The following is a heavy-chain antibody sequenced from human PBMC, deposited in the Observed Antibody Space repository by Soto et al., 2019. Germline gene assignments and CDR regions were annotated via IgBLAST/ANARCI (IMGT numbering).Heavy chain of an antibody. Sequence: QVQLVESGGGVVQPGRSLRLSCAASGFTFSSYGMHWVRQAPGKGLEWVAVISYDGSNKYYADSVKGRFTISRDNSKNTLYLQMNSLRAEDTAVYYCAKDHKPYGSGSYYNEGDKGGLYGMDVWGQGTTVTVSS. D-gene: IGHD3-10*01. V-gene: IGHV3-30*18. J-gene: IGHJ6*02. CDR1: GFTFSSYG. CDR2: ISYDGSNK. CDR3: AKDHKPYGSGSYYNEGDKGGLYGMDV.